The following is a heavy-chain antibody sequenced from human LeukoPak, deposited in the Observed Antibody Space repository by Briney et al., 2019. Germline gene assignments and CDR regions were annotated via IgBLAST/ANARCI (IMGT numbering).Heavy chain of an antibody. J-gene: IGHJ6*02. CDR2: ISRSSSYI. D-gene: IGHD5-12*01. Sequence: GGSLRLSCAASGFSFSSYGMNWVRQAPGKGLEWVSSISRSSSYIYYADSVKDRFTISRDNAKNSLYLQMNSLRAEDTAVYYCARDSGYDYPPYGGMDVWGQGTTVTVSS. V-gene: IGHV3-21*01. CDR1: GFSFSSYG. CDR3: ARDSGYDYPPYGGMDV.